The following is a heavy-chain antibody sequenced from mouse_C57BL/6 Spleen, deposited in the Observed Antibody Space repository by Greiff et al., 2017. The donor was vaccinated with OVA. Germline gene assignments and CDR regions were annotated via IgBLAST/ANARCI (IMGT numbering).Heavy chain of an antibody. CDR3: ARGELYYFDY. CDR1: GYTFTSYT. D-gene: IGHD4-1*01. J-gene: IGHJ2*01. CDR2: INPSSGYT. V-gene: IGHV1-4*01. Sequence: VQLQESGAELARPGASVKMSCKASGYTFTSYTMHWVKQRPGQGLEWIGYINPSSGYTKYNQKFKDKATLTADKSSSTAYMQLSSLTSEDSAVYYCARGELYYFDYWGQGTTLTVSS.